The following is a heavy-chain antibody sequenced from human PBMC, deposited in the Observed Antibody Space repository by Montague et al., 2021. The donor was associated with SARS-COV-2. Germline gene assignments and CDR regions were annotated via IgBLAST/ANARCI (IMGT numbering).Heavy chain of an antibody. V-gene: IGHV3-21*01. D-gene: IGHD3-22*01. J-gene: IGHJ3*02. Sequence: SLRLSCAASGFTFRSYTMNWVRQAPGKGLEWVSCISSRSSYIYYXDSVKGRFTIFRDNAKNSLFLQMNSLRAEDTAVYYCARDGWAHYYDSSGYEGNFDIWGQGTMVTVSS. CDR2: ISSRSSYI. CDR3: ARDGWAHYYDSSGYEGNFDI. CDR1: GFTFRSYT.